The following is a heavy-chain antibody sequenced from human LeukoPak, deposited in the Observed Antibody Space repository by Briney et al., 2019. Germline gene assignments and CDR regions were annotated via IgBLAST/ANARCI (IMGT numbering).Heavy chain of an antibody. J-gene: IGHJ4*02. CDR3: ARDTQYYYDSSGYPYYFDY. D-gene: IGHD3-22*01. CDR1: GFTFSSYW. Sequence: GGSLRLSCAASGFTFSSYWMSWVRQAPGKGLEWVANIKQDGSEKYYVDSVKGRFTISRDNAKNSLYLQMNSLRAEDTAVYYCARDTQYYYDSSGYPYYFDYWGQGTLVTVSS. CDR2: IKQDGSEK. V-gene: IGHV3-7*01.